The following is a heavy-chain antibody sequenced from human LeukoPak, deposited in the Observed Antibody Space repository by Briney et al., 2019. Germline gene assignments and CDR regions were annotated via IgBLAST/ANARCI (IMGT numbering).Heavy chain of an antibody. CDR3: ARDYGDYVDY. Sequence: ASVKVSCKASGYTFTPCDINWVRQATGQGLEWMGWMNPNSGNTGYGQSFQGRVTMTRNTSISTAYMELSSLRSEDTAVYYCARDYGDYVDYWGQGTLVTVSS. CDR2: MNPNSGNT. D-gene: IGHD4-17*01. V-gene: IGHV1-8*01. J-gene: IGHJ4*02. CDR1: GYTFTPCD.